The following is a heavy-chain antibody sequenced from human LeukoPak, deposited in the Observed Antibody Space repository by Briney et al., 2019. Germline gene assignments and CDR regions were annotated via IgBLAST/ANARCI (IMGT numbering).Heavy chain of an antibody. CDR1: GFTFSSYS. J-gene: IGHJ4*02. CDR3: ARDRYGDYDFDY. CDR2: ISSSRSYV. Sequence: GGSLRLSCAASGFTFSSYSMNWVRQAPGKGLEWVSFISSSRSYVYYADSVKGRFTISRDNAKNSLYLQMNSLRAEDTAVYYCARDRYGDYDFDYWGQGTLVTVSS. V-gene: IGHV3-21*01. D-gene: IGHD4-17*01.